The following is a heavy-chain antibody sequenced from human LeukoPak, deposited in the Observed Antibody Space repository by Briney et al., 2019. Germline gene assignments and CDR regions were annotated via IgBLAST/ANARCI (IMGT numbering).Heavy chain of an antibody. J-gene: IGHJ6*03. CDR1: GFTFSSYW. D-gene: IGHD2-2*01. V-gene: IGHV3-23*01. Sequence: QTGESLRLSCVASGFTFSSYWMHWVRQDPRKGLEWVSAISGSGGSTYYADSVKGRFTISRDNSKNTLYLQMNSLRAEDTAVYYCAKGGCSSTSCPNWNYAGPLHYYYYMDVWGKGTTVTVSS. CDR3: AKGGCSSTSCPNWNYAGPLHYYYYMDV. CDR2: ISGSGGST.